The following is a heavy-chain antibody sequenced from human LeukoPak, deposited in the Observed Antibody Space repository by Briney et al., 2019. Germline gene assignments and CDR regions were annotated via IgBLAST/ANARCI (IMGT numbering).Heavy chain of an antibody. CDR3: ARGYNGWLVASVDY. J-gene: IGHJ4*02. V-gene: IGHV3-7*01. CDR1: GFTFSSYW. CDR2: IKQDGSEK. D-gene: IGHD6-19*01. Sequence: GGSLRLSCAASGFTFSSYWMSWVRQAPGKGLEWVANIKQDGSEKYYVDSVKGRFTISRDNAKNSLYLQMNSLRAEDTAVYYCARGYNGWLVASVDYWGQGTLVTVSS.